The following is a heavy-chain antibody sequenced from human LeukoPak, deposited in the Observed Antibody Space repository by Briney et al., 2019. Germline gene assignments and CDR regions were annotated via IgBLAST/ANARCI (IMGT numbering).Heavy chain of an antibody. CDR1: GFTFSSYA. V-gene: IGHV3-23*01. Sequence: GGSLRLSCAASGFTFSSYAMSWVRQAPGKGLEWVSAISGSGGSTYYADSVKGRFTISRDNSKNALYLQMNSLRAEDTAVYYCAKDMSKGSGWSGKDYWGQGTLVTVSS. D-gene: IGHD6-19*01. CDR2: ISGSGGST. CDR3: AKDMSKGSGWSGKDY. J-gene: IGHJ4*02.